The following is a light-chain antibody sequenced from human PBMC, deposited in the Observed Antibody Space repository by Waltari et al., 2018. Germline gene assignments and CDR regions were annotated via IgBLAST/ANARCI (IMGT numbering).Light chain of an antibody. CDR3: AAWDDSLNGVI. V-gene: IGLV1-44*01. CDR1: SSNIGSHT. CDR2: RNN. Sequence: QSVLTQPPSASGTPGQRITISCSGRSSNIGSHTVNWYQQLPGPAPKVLIYRNNQRPSGVPDRFSGSKSGTAASLAISGLQSEDEAEYHCAAWDDSLNGVIFGGGTKLTVL. J-gene: IGLJ2*01.